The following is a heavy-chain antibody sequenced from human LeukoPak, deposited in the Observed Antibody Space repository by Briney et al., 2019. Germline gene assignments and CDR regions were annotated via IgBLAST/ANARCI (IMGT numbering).Heavy chain of an antibody. J-gene: IGHJ4*02. CDR2: ISSSSSYI. CDR1: GFTFSSYS. CDR3: ARDSGRDYDILTGYFDY. Sequence: PGGSLRLSCAASGFTFSSYSMNWVRQAPGKGLEWVSSISSSSSYIYYADSVKGRFTISRDNAKNSLYLQMNSLRAEDTAVYYCARDSGRDYDILTGYFDYWGQGTLVTVSS. D-gene: IGHD3-9*01. V-gene: IGHV3-21*01.